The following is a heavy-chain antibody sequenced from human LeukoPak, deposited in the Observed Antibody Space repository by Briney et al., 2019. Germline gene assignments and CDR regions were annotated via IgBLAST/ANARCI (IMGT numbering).Heavy chain of an antibody. J-gene: IGHJ4*02. CDR3: ASILGSLDY. CDR2: ISYDGSNK. D-gene: IGHD3-10*02. Sequence: GRSLRLSCAASGFTFSSYAMHWVRQAPGKGLEWVAVISYDGSNKYYADSVKGRFTISRDNSKNTLYLQMNSLRAEDTAVYYCASILGSLDYWGQGTLVTVSS. V-gene: IGHV3-30*01. CDR1: GFTFSSYA.